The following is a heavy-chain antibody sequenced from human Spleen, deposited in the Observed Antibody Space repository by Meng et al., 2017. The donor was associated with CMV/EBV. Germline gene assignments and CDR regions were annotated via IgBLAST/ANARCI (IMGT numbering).Heavy chain of an antibody. CDR3: ARTTMVRGTPRHPIDY. J-gene: IGHJ4*02. CDR1: GFTVSSNY. V-gene: IGHV3-53*01. D-gene: IGHD3-10*01. Sequence: GGSLRLSCAASGFTVSSNYMSWVRQAPGKGLEWVSVIYSGGSTYYADSVKGRFTISRDNAKNSLYLQMNSLRAEDTAVYYCARTTMVRGTPRHPIDYWGQGTLVTVSS. CDR2: IYSGGST.